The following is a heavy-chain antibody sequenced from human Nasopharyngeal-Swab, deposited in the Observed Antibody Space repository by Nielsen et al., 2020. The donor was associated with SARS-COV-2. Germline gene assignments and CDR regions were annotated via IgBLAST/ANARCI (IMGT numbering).Heavy chain of an antibody. J-gene: IGHJ4*02. CDR1: GYTFSDYY. Sequence: ASVKVSCNASGYTFSDYYMHWVRQAPGQGLEWMGRVNHNSGATIYAQEFQGRVTMTGDTSIGTAYMELRRLISDDTAVYYCVRDDGGVPGIPVTGPPVAFWGQGTLVTVSS. CDR2: VNHNSGAT. CDR3: VRDDGGVPGIPVTGPPVAF. V-gene: IGHV1-2*06. D-gene: IGHD6-19*01.